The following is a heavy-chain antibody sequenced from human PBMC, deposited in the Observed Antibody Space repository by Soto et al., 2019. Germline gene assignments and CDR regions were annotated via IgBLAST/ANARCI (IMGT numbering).Heavy chain of an antibody. CDR2: ISYDGSNK. CDR1: ALSFSSYA. D-gene: IGHD3-9*01. CDR3: ARVLRYFDWLFAYYYGMDV. Sequence: PGGSLRLSCAASALSFSSYAMHWVRQAPGKGLEWVAVISYDGSNKYYADSVKGRFTNSRDNSKNTMYLQMNSLGAGDTAVYYCARVLRYFDWLFAYYYGMDVWGQGTTVTVSS. V-gene: IGHV3-30-3*01. J-gene: IGHJ6*02.